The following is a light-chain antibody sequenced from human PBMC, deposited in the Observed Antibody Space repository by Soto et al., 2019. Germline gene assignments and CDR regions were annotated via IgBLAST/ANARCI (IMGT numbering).Light chain of an antibody. CDR3: CSYAGSSTWV. CDR1: SSDVGTYNL. J-gene: IGLJ3*02. CDR2: EGN. V-gene: IGLV2-23*01. Sequence: QSALTQPASVSGSPGQSITISCTGISSDVGTYNLVSWYQHHPGKAPKLTIYEGNKRPSGVSNRFSGSKSDTTASLTISGLLAEDEDDYCCCSYAGSSTWVFGGGTKVTVL.